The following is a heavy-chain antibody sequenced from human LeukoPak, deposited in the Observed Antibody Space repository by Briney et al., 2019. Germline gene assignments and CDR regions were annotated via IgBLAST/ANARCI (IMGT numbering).Heavy chain of an antibody. V-gene: IGHV3-9*01. D-gene: IGHD2-2*01. CDR3: AKGSVPAAMPGPLYYYYMDV. CDR1: GFTFDDYA. J-gene: IGHJ6*03. CDR2: ISWDSGSI. Sequence: GRSLRLSCAASGFTFDDYAMHWVRQAPGKGLEWVSGISWDSGSIGYADSVKGRFTISRDNAKNSLYLQMNSLRAEDTALYYCAKGSVPAAMPGPLYYYYMDVWGKGTTVTISS.